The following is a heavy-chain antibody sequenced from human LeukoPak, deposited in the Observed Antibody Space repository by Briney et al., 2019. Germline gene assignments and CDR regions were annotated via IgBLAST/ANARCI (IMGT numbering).Heavy chain of an antibody. CDR2: IKQVGSEK. Sequence: PSETLSLTCTVSGGSISSGDYYWSWVRQAPGRRLEWVANIKQVGSEKYYVDSVKGRFTISSDNAKNSLYLQMNSLRAEDTAVYYCARVGRGATKYRYYFDYWGQGTLVTVSS. CDR3: ARVGRGATKYRYYFDY. D-gene: IGHD1-26*01. CDR1: GGSISSGDYY. V-gene: IGHV3-7*01. J-gene: IGHJ4*02.